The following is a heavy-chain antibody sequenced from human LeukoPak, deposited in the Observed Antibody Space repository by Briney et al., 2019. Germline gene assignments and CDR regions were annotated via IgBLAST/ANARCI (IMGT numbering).Heavy chain of an antibody. V-gene: IGHV4-59*01. CDR3: ARADCSSISCYRWGSWFDP. CDR1: GGSISSYN. J-gene: IGHJ5*02. CDR2: IYYSGST. Sequence: PSETLSLTCTVSGGSISSYNWSWIRKPPGKELEWIGYIYYSGSTNYNPSLKSRVTISVDTSKNQFSLKLSSVTAADTAVYYCARADCSSISCYRWGSWFDPWGQGILVTVSS. D-gene: IGHD2-2*02.